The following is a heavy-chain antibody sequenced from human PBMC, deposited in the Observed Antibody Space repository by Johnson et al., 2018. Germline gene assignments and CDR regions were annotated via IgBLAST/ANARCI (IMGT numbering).Heavy chain of an antibody. D-gene: IGHD2-2*02. CDR2: IIPIFGTA. CDR3: ARNCSSTSCYIRSHYYYGMDV. J-gene: IGHJ6*02. Sequence: QVQLVQAGAEVKKPGSSVKVSCKASGGTFSSYAISWVRQAPGQGLEWMGGIIPIFGTANYAQKFQGRVTITADESTSAAYMELSSLRSEDTAVYYCARNCSSTSCYIRSHYYYGMDVWGQGTTVTVSS. CDR1: GGTFSSYA. V-gene: IGHV1-69*12.